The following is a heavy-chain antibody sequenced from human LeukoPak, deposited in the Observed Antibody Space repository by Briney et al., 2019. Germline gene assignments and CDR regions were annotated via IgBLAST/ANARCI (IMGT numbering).Heavy chain of an antibody. Sequence: ASVKVSCKVSGYTLTELSMHWVRQAPGKGLEWMGGIIPIFGTANYAQKFQGRVTITTDESTSTAYMELSSLRSEDTAVYYCARLCGGDCSYAFDIWGQGTMVTVSS. CDR2: IIPIFGTA. J-gene: IGHJ3*02. V-gene: IGHV1-69*05. CDR1: GYTLTELS. D-gene: IGHD2-21*01. CDR3: ARLCGGDCSYAFDI.